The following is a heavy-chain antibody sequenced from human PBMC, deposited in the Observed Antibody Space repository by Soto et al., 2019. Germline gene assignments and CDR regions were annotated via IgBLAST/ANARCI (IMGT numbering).Heavy chain of an antibody. J-gene: IGHJ4*02. CDR2: VNPDGGST. Sequence: GASVKFSCKTSGYTFTNYYMHWVRQAPGQGLDCIGIVNPDGGSTRYAQKFQGRVTMTRDTSTSTVYMELSSLRSEDTALYYCAKAPRGGVIITTTSAHIDYWGQGTLVTVSS. CDR1: GYTFTNYY. D-gene: IGHD3-3*01. V-gene: IGHV1-46*01. CDR3: AKAPRGGVIITTTSAHIDY.